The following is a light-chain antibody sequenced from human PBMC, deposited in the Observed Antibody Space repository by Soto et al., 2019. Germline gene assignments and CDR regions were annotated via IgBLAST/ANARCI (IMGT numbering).Light chain of an antibody. CDR3: CLYIGATTYV. Sequence: QSVLSQPASVSGSPGQSITISCTGTSGFVGSFSLVSWDQQHPGKAPKVMIAEGRRRPSGVPGHFSGSTSGNSASLTISGLQADDEADYYCCLYIGATTYVFGTGTKVTVL. CDR2: EGR. J-gene: IGLJ1*01. CDR1: SGFVGSFSL. V-gene: IGLV2-23*01.